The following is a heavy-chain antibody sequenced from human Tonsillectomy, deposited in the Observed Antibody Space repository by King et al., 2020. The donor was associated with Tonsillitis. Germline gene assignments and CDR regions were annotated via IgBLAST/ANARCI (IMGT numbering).Heavy chain of an antibody. J-gene: IGHJ4*02. CDR3: TTVSYYDGLFDY. V-gene: IGHV3-15*01. D-gene: IGHD3-3*01. CDR1: GFTFSSSW. Sequence: VQLVESGGGLVKPGGSLRLSCAASGFTFSSSWMSWVRQAPGKGLECVGRIKSKTDGGTTDYAAPVKGRFTISRDDSKNTLYLQMNSLKTEDTAVYYCTTVSYYDGLFDYWGQGTLVSVSS. CDR2: IKSKTDGGTT.